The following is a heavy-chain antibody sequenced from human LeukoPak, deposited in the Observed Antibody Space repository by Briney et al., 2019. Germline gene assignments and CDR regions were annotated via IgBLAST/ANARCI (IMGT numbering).Heavy chain of an antibody. D-gene: IGHD2-2*01. CDR2: ISWNSGSI. Sequence: PGGSLRLSCAASGFTFDDYGMHWVRHAPGKGLEWVSGISWNSGSIDYADSVKGRFTISRDNAKNSLYLQMNSLRAEDTALYYCAKVIVSDDAFDIWGQGTMVTVSS. V-gene: IGHV3-9*01. J-gene: IGHJ3*02. CDR1: GFTFDDYG. CDR3: AKVIVSDDAFDI.